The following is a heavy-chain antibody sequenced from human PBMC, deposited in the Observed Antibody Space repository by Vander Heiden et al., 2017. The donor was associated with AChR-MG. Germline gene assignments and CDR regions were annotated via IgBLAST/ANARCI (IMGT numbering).Heavy chain of an antibody. Sequence: QVQLVQSGAEVKKPGSSVKVSCKASGGTFSSYAIRWVRQAPGQGLEGMGGIIPIFGTANYAQKFQGRVTITADESTSTAYMELSSLRSEDTAVYYCAREGSSSWYGPFDYWGQGTLVTVSS. CDR2: IIPIFGTA. V-gene: IGHV1-69*01. J-gene: IGHJ4*02. D-gene: IGHD6-13*01. CDR3: AREGSSSWYGPFDY. CDR1: GGTFSSYA.